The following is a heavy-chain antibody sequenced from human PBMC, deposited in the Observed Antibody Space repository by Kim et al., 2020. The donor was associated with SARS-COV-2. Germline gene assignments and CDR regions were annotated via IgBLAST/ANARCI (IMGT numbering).Heavy chain of an antibody. V-gene: IGHV4-59*13. CDR1: GGSISSYY. Sequence: SETLSLTCTVSGGSISSYYWSWIRQPPGKGLEWIGYIYYSGSTNYNPSLKSRVTISVDTSKNQFSLKLNSVTAADTAMYYWARAFPYSSSSYYYGMDVWGQGTTVTVSS. J-gene: IGHJ6*02. CDR2: IYYSGST. D-gene: IGHD6-6*01. CDR3: ARAFPYSSSSYYYGMDV.